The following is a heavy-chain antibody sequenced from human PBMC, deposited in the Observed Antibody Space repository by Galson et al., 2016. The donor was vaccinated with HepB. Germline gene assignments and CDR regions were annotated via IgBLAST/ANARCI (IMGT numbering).Heavy chain of an antibody. Sequence: SVTVSCKASGDTFSIYVMSWVRQTPGQGLEWMGDIIPMFGTSNYAQKFQGRVTISADKSTSTAYLELSSLRSEDTAVYYCARGFGLRDCSGGRCYNFNYWGQETLVTVSS. D-gene: IGHD2-15*01. CDR3: ARGFGLRDCSGGRCYNFNY. CDR1: GDTFSIYV. J-gene: IGHJ4*02. V-gene: IGHV1-69*06. CDR2: IIPMFGTS.